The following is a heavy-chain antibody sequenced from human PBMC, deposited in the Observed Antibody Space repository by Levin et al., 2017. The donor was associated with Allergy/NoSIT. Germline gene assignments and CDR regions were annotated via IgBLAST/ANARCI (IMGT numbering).Heavy chain of an antibody. CDR3: ARRAGTYRGDALDV. CDR1: GASINSSPYF. D-gene: IGHD6-19*01. Sequence: SETLSLTCTVSGASINSSPYFWGWIRQPPGTGLEWIGSIYYSGITYSNPSLKSRVTISVDTSKNHFSLKLSSVTAADTAVYYCARRAGTYRGDALDVWGQGTMVTVSS. V-gene: IGHV4-39*01. J-gene: IGHJ3*01. CDR2: IYYSGIT.